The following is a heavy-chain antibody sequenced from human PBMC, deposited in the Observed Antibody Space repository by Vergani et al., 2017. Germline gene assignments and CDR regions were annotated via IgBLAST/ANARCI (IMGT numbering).Heavy chain of an antibody. CDR1: GYSFTSYW. V-gene: IGHV5-10-1*03. D-gene: IGHD6-6*01. J-gene: IGHJ6*02. Sequence: EVQLVQSGAEVKKPGESLRISCKGSGYSFTSYWISWVRQMPGKGLVWMGRIDPSDSYTNYSPSFQGHVTISADKSISTAYLQWSSLKASDTAMYYCAGHLIAARPDEYYYYYGMDVWGQGTTVTVSS. CDR3: AGHLIAARPDEYYYYYGMDV. CDR2: IDPSDSYT.